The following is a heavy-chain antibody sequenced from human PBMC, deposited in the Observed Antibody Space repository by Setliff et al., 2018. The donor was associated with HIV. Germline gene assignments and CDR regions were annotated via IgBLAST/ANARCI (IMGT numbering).Heavy chain of an antibody. Sequence: GSLRLSCAASGFTFSTAYLTWVRQAPGKGLEWVANILPDGNEKHYVDSVRGRFTISRDNTKNLLYLQMNKLSDEDTAMYYCLQRGDDFWGQGTPVTVSS. V-gene: IGHV3-7*01. CDR2: ILPDGNEK. J-gene: IGHJ4*02. D-gene: IGHD3-10*01. CDR3: LQRGDDF. CDR1: GFTFSTAY.